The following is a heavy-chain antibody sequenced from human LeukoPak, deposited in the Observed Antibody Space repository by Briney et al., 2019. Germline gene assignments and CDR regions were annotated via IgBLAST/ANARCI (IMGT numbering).Heavy chain of an antibody. J-gene: IGHJ4*02. CDR2: ISSSSSNI. Sequence: GGSLRLSCAASGFTFSSYNMNWARQAPGKGLEWVSSISSSSSNIYYADSVKGRFTISRDNSKNTLYLQMNSLRVEDTALYYCAKQLGISNHFDSWGQGTLVTVSS. V-gene: IGHV3-21*04. D-gene: IGHD7-27*01. CDR1: GFTFSSYN. CDR3: AKQLGISNHFDS.